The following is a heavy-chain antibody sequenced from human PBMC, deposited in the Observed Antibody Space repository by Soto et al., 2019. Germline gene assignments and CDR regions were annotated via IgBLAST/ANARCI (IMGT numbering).Heavy chain of an antibody. CDR3: AKDVRITGTTTYYFDY. CDR1: GFTFSSYA. Sequence: PGGSLRLSCAASGFTFSSYAMSWVRQAPGKRLEWVSAISGSGGSTYYADSVKGRFTISRDNSKNTLCLQMNSLRAEDTAVYYCAKDVRITGTTTYYFDYWGQGTLVTVSS. J-gene: IGHJ4*02. V-gene: IGHV3-23*01. D-gene: IGHD1-7*01. CDR2: ISGSGGST.